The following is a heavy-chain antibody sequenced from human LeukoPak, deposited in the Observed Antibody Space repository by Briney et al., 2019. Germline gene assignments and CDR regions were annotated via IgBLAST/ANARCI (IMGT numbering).Heavy chain of an antibody. V-gene: IGHV3-23*01. CDR3: AKKRYDSSGHLGCFLH. Sequence: GGSLRLSCAASGFTISNYVMTWVRQAPGKGLEWVSRISGSGVDAFYADSVKGRFTISRDNSKNILYLQLNSLRAEDTAVYYCAKKRYDSSGHLGCFLHWGQGTLVTVSS. J-gene: IGHJ1*01. CDR1: GFTISNYV. D-gene: IGHD3-22*01. CDR2: ISGSGVDA.